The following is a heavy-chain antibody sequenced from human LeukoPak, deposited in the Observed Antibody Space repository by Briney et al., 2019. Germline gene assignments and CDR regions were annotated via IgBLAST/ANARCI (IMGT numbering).Heavy chain of an antibody. CDR3: AGAGGWYALGAFDI. V-gene: IGHV4-34*01. Sequence: PSETLSLTCAVYGGSFSGYYWSWIRQPPGKGLEWIGEINHSGSTNYNPSLKSRVTISVDTSKNQFSPKLSSVTAADTAVYYCAGAGGWYALGAFDIWGQGTMVTVSS. CDR2: INHSGST. J-gene: IGHJ3*02. CDR1: GGSFSGYY. D-gene: IGHD6-19*01.